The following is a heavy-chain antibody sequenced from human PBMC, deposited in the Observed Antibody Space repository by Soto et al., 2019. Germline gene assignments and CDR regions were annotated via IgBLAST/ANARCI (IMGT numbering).Heavy chain of an antibody. J-gene: IGHJ4*02. CDR1: GFTVSTKY. CDR2: IYSGGST. Sequence: EVQLGESGGGLVQPGGSLRLSCAASGFTVSTKYRSWVRQAPGKGLEWVSVIYSGGSTFYADSVRGRFTISRDNSKNTVNLQMNSLRAEDKAVYYCARDPWAADYWGQGTLFTVSS. V-gene: IGHV3-66*01. D-gene: IGHD3-16*01. CDR3: ARDPWAADY.